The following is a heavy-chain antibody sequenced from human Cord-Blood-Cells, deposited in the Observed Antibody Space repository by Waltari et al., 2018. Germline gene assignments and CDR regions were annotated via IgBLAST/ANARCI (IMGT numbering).Heavy chain of an antibody. D-gene: IGHD2-21*01. V-gene: IGHV1-2*02. CDR2: INPNSGGT. CDR1: GYTFTGHS. J-gene: IGHJ3*02. CDR3: ARVKRAVDAFDI. Sequence: QVQLVQSGAEVKTPGASVKLSCKPSGYTFTGHSLHWVRQAPGQGLEWMGWINPNSGGTTYAQKFQGRVTMTRDTSISTAYMELSRLRSDDTAVYYCARVKRAVDAFDIWGQGTMVTVSS.